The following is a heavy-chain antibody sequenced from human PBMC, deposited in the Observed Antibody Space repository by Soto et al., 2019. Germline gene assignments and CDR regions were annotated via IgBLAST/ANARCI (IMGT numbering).Heavy chain of an antibody. CDR3: ARDLHGDGDFDY. Sequence: QVQLQESGPGLVKPSQTLSLTCTVSGGSISSGGYYWSWIRHHPGKGLEWIGYIYNSESTYYNPSLKSRVTISVDTSKTQFSLKLSSVTAADTAVYYCARDLHGDGDFDYWGQGILVTVSS. D-gene: IGHD4-17*01. CDR1: GGSISSGGYY. V-gene: IGHV4-31*03. CDR2: IYNSEST. J-gene: IGHJ4*02.